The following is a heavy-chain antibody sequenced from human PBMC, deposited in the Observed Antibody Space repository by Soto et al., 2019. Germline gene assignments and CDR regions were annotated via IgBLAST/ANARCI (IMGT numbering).Heavy chain of an antibody. Sequence: PSETLYLTCTVSGGSINNNGYFWSWIRQPPGSGLEWIGHIYNSGSTYSNPSLKSRLTISVDTSKNQFSLKLSSVTAADTAVYYCARGPSGDRVDYWGQGTLVTVS. D-gene: IGHD1-26*01. CDR1: GGSINNNGYF. CDR3: ARGPSGDRVDY. J-gene: IGHJ4*02. V-gene: IGHV4-30-4*01. CDR2: IYNSGST.